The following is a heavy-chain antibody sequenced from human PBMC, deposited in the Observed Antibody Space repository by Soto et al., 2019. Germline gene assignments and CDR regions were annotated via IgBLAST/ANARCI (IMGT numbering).Heavy chain of an antibody. V-gene: IGHV1-2*02. Sequence: ASVQVSCKAPRYNFTAYFMHWVRQAPGQGLEWMGWINPNNGATHYGLSFQGRVTMTRDTSISTAYMELSSLRSDDTAVYYCASHDPGARFDPWGQGALVTVS. CDR2: INPNNGAT. CDR3: ASHDPGARFDP. D-gene: IGHD1-1*01. J-gene: IGHJ5*02. CDR1: RYNFTAYF.